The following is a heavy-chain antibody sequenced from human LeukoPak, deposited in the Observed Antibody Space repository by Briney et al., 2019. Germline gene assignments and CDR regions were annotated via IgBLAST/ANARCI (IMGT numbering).Heavy chain of an antibody. D-gene: IGHD2-15*01. CDR3: ARNRPDPKLPSAYYYYYYMDV. J-gene: IGHJ6*03. CDR2: INWNGGST. CDR1: GFTFDDYG. V-gene: IGHV3-20*04. Sequence: SPGGSLRLSCAASGFTFDDYGMSWVRQAPGKGLEWVSGINWNGGSTGYADSVKGRFTISRDNAKNSLYLQMNSLRAEDTALYYCARNRPDPKLPSAYYYYYYMDVWGKGTTATVSS.